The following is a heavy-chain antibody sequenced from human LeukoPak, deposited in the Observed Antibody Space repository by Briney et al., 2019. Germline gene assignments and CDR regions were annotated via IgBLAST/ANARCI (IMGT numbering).Heavy chain of an antibody. D-gene: IGHD2-2*01. CDR1: GFTFSSYA. J-gene: IGHJ4*02. V-gene: IGHV3-23*01. CDR2: ISGSGGST. Sequence: GGSLRLSCAASGFTFSSYAMSWVRQAPGKGLEWVSAISGSGGSTYYADSVKGRFTISGDNSKNTLYLQMNSLRAEDTAVYYCAKDRPYIVVVPAANDYWGQGTLVTVSS. CDR3: AKDRPYIVVVPAANDY.